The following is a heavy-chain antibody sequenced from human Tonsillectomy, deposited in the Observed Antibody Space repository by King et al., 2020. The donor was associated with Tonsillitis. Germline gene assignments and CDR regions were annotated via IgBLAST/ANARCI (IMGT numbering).Heavy chain of an antibody. Sequence: QLQLQESGPGLVKPSQTLSLTCTVSGGSISSGGYYWSWIRQHPGKGLEWIGYIYYTGSTYYNPSLKSRVTISVDTSKNQFSLKLSSVTAADTAVYYCARDVRATYYYGMDVWGQGTTVTVSS. CDR1: GGSISSGGYY. V-gene: IGHV4-31*03. CDR2: IYYTGST. CDR3: ARDVRATYYYGMDV. D-gene: IGHD2-15*01. J-gene: IGHJ6*02.